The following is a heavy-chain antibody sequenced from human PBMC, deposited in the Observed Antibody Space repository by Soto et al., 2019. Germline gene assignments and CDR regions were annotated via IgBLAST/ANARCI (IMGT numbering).Heavy chain of an antibody. CDR1: GGSINSGGYC. J-gene: IGHJ4*02. CDR2: ISYGGST. CDR3: SRGILV. V-gene: IGHV4-31*03. D-gene: IGHD5-18*01. Sequence: QVQLQELGPGLVKPSQTLSLTCTVSGGSINSGGYCWSWIRQHPGKGLEWIGCISYGGSTSYNVSLKSRVTISVDTSKNQFSLKLSSVTAADTAVYYCSRGILVWGQGTLITVSS.